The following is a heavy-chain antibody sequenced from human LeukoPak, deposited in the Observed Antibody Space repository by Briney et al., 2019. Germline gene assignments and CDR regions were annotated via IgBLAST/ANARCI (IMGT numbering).Heavy chain of an antibody. V-gene: IGHV1-46*01. J-gene: IGHJ4*02. CDR1: GYTFTRYY. D-gene: IGHD1-26*01. Sequence: ASVKVSCKASGYTFTRYYMHWVRQAPGQGLEWMGIINPSGGSTTCAQKFLGRVTMTRNTSIRTAYMELSSLRSEDTAVYYCARGQFNSGSYSIDYWGQGTLVTVSS. CDR3: ARGQFNSGSYSIDY. CDR2: INPSGGST.